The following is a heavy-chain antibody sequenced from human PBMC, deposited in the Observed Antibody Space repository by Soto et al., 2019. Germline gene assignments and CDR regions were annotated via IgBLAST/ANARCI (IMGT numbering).Heavy chain of an antibody. D-gene: IGHD5-12*01. V-gene: IGHV4-39*01. CDR2: IYYSGST. Sequence: QLQLQESGPGLVKPSETLSLTCTVSGGSISSSSYYWGWIRQPPGKGLEWIGSIYYSGSTYYNPSHKRRVTISVDTSKNQFSLKLSSVTAADTAVYYCARHEYGYNPTFDYWGQGTLVTVSS. CDR1: GGSISSSSYY. J-gene: IGHJ4*02. CDR3: ARHEYGYNPTFDY.